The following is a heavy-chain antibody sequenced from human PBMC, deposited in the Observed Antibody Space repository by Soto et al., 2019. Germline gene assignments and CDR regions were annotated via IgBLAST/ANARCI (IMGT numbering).Heavy chain of an antibody. CDR2: TYTGGST. CDR1: GFAVSSKY. V-gene: IGHV3-66*01. D-gene: IGHD2-2*01. J-gene: IGHJ4*02. Sequence: GGSLRLSCAASGFAVSSKYMNWVRQVPGKGLEWVSITYTGGSTYYADSVKGRFTISRDNSKNTLSLLMNNLRAEDTAVYYCAREPETCLGSTSCYLDFWGKGTLVTVSS. CDR3: AREPETCLGSTSCYLDF.